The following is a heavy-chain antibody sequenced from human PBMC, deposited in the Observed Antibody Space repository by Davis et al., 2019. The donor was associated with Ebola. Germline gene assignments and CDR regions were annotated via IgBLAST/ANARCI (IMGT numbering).Heavy chain of an antibody. CDR3: ATSTYLPVY. CDR1: GFILSSHW. J-gene: IGHJ4*02. D-gene: IGHD2/OR15-2a*01. CDR2: ISYDGSNK. Sequence: GESLKISCAASGFILSSHWMSWVRQAPGKGLEWVAVISYDGSNKYYADSVKGRFTISRDNSKNTLYLQMNSLRAEDTAVYYCATSTYLPVYWGQGTLVTVSS. V-gene: IGHV3-30*03.